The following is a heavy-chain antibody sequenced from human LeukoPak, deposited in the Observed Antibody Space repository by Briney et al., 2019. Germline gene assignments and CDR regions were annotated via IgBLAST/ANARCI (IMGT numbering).Heavy chain of an antibody. CDR1: GYTFISYY. D-gene: IGHD4-17*01. Sequence: GASVKVSCKASGYTFISYYMHWVRQAPGQALEGMGAINPSGGSTSYAQKFQGRVTMTRGTSTSTVYMELSSLRSEDTAVYYCARGTGLGGDYVSNWGQGTLVTVSS. CDR3: ARGTGLGGDYVSN. J-gene: IGHJ4*02. V-gene: IGHV1-46*01. CDR2: INPSGGST.